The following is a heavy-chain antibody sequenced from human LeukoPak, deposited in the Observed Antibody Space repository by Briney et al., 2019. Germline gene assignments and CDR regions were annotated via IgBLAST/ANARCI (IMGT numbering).Heavy chain of an antibody. CDR1: GYSSSYYW. V-gene: IGHV5-51*01. Sequence: GESLKISCKGLGYSSSYYWIGWVRQMPGKGLEWMGIIYLGDSDTRYSPSFQGQITISADKSITTAYLQWGSLKASDTAIYYCARHSPRDSGRPFDSWGQGTLVTVPS. CDR3: ARHSPRDSGRPFDS. J-gene: IGHJ4*02. D-gene: IGHD1-26*01. CDR2: IYLGDSDT.